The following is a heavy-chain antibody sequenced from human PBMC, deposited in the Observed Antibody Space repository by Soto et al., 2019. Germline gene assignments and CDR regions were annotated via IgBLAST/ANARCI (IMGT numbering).Heavy chain of an antibody. J-gene: IGHJ4*02. CDR2: ISAGGDRT. CDR1: GFTFSHYP. CDR3: ARRV. Sequence: VQVSESGGGLVQPGGSLRLSCATSGFTFSHYPMNWVRQAPGKGLEWVSGISAGGDRTYYADSVKGRFTISRDNSKNSVSLQMNGLRVEDTAVYYCARRVWGQGTLVTVSS. V-gene: IGHV3-23*01.